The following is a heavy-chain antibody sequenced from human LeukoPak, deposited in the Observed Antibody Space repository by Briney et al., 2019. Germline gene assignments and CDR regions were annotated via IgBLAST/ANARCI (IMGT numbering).Heavy chain of an antibody. CDR3: ARDKTVSALRRDYMDV. D-gene: IGHD4-17*01. V-gene: IGHV3-74*01. CDR1: GFTFSNYW. Sequence: GGSLRLSCVASGFTFSNYWMHWVRQVPGKGLVWVSRINLDGSTTTYADSVKGRFTISRDNAKNTLYLQINSLRAEDTALYYCARDKTVSALRRDYMDVWGKGTTVTVSS. J-gene: IGHJ6*03. CDR2: INLDGSTT.